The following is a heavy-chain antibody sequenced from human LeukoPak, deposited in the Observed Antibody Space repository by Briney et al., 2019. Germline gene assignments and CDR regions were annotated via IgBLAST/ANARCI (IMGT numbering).Heavy chain of an antibody. Sequence: SETLSLTCTVSGGSISSYYWSWIRQPPGKGLEWIGYIYYSGSTNYNPSLESRVTISVDTSKNQFSLKLSSVTAADTAVYYCARGGILNYYYYYMDVWGKGTTVTVSS. CDR1: GGSISSYY. J-gene: IGHJ6*03. CDR3: ARGGILNYYYYYMDV. D-gene: IGHD6-13*01. CDR2: IYYSGST. V-gene: IGHV4-59*01.